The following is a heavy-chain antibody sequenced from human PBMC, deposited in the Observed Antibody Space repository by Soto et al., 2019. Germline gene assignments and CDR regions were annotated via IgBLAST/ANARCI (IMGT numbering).Heavy chain of an antibody. D-gene: IGHD3-22*01. CDR2: LYTSGTT. CDR3: ARGPTSGYYPNPFDY. CDR1: GGSIDTYF. J-gene: IGHJ4*02. Sequence: QVQLQESGPGLVKPSETLSLTCTVSGGSIDTYFWNWIRQPAGKGLEWIGRLYTSGTTSYNPSLKRRVTMSVDRSKNQFSRKLTSVTAADTAIYYCARGPTSGYYPNPFDYWGKGTQVTVSS. V-gene: IGHV4-4*07.